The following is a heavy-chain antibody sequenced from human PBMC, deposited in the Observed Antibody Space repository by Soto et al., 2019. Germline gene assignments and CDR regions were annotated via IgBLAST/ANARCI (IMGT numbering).Heavy chain of an antibody. CDR3: ARAGYYDTVWGKLNFYGLDV. CDR1: GYTFIRYG. CDR2: ISPYNDYT. Sequence: QVQLVQSAGEVKKPGASVKVSCKASGYTFIRYGITWVRQAPGQGLEWMGWISPYNDYTDYAQNSKGRGSMTTDTATYTVYMGLRGLRSADTAVYYCARAGYYDTVWGKLNFYGLDVWGQGTTVTVSS. J-gene: IGHJ6*02. D-gene: IGHD3-16*01. V-gene: IGHV1-18*01.